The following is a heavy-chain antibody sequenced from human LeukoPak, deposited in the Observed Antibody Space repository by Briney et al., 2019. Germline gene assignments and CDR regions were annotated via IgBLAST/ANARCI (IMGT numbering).Heavy chain of an antibody. J-gene: IGHJ4*02. CDR2: INTNTENP. CDR1: GYTFTNYG. D-gene: IGHD2-8*01. Sequence: GASVKVSCKASGYTFTNYGISWVRQAPGQGLEWMGWINTNTENPAYAQGFTGRFVFSLDISVSTAYLQISSLKAEDTAVYYCARMGYCTRATCGGAFDFWGQGTLVTVSS. V-gene: IGHV7-4-1*02. CDR3: ARMGYCTRATCGGAFDF.